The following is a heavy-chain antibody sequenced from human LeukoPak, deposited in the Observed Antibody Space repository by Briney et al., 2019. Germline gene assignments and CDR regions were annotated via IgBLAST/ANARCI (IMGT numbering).Heavy chain of an antibody. J-gene: IGHJ4*02. V-gene: IGHV4-39*07. CDR3: AREGYCSSTSCYVRTIFYY. D-gene: IGHD2-2*01. CDR1: GGSISNTFYY. CDR2: IYYSGST. Sequence: PSETLSLTCTVSGGSISNTFYYWGWIRQPPGKGLEWIGSIYYSGSTYYNPSLKGRVTISVDTSKNQFSLKLSSVTAADTAVYYCAREGYCSSTSCYVRTIFYYWGQGTLVTVSS.